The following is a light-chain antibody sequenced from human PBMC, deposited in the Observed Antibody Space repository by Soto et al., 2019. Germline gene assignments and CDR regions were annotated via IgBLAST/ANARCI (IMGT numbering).Light chain of an antibody. J-gene: IGKJ5*01. Sequence: DIEMTQSPSSLSASVGDRVTITRQASQDISNYLNWYQQKTGRAPKLLIYDASSLESGVSSRFSGSGSGTHFTFTISSLQPDDIATYYCQQYEDFPLTFGQGTRLDIK. CDR1: QDISNY. V-gene: IGKV1-33*01. CDR2: DAS. CDR3: QQYEDFPLT.